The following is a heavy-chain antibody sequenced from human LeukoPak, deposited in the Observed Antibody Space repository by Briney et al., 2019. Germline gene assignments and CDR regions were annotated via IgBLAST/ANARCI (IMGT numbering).Heavy chain of an antibody. CDR3: ARGIVVVAATPDY. V-gene: IGHV7-4-1*02. J-gene: IGHJ4*02. Sequence: ASVKVSCKASGYTFTSYAMNWVRQAPGQGLEWMGWINTNTGNPTYAQGFTGRFVFSLDTSVSTAYLQISSLKAEDTAVYFCARGIVVVAATPDYWGREPWSPSPQ. CDR2: INTNTGNP. CDR1: GYTFTSYA. D-gene: IGHD2-15*01.